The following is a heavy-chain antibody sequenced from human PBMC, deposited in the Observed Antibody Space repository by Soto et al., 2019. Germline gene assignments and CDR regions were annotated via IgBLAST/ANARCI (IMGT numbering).Heavy chain of an antibody. CDR1: GFSFSDHY. CDR3: TTNYDFWSGSLDY. CDR2: TKSKTNSGTT. V-gene: IGHV3-15*01. J-gene: IGHJ4*02. D-gene: IGHD3-3*01. Sequence: GGSLRLSCAASGFSFSDHYMDWVRQAPGRGLEWVGRTKSKTNSGTTDYAAPVKGRFTISRDDSKNTLYLQMNSLKTEDTAVYYCTTNYDFWSGSLDYWGQGTLVTVSS.